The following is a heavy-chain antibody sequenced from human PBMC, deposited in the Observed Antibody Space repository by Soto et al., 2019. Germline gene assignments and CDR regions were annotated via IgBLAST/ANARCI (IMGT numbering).Heavy chain of an antibody. CDR1: GGTFSSYA. CDR2: IIPIFGTA. Sequence: QVQLVQSGAEVKKPGSSVKVSCKASGGTFSSYAISWVRQAPGQGLEWMGGIIPIFGTANYAQKFQGRVTITADESTSTAYMELSSLRSEDTAVYYCARDWNSDYGDYVARGFDPWGQGTLVTVSS. V-gene: IGHV1-69*01. D-gene: IGHD4-17*01. CDR3: ARDWNSDYGDYVARGFDP. J-gene: IGHJ5*02.